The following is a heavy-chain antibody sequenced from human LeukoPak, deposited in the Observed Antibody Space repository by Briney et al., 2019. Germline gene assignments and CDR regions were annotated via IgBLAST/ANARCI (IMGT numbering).Heavy chain of an antibody. V-gene: IGHV3-23*01. CDR2: ISVSGGST. Sequence: GGSLRLSCAASGFTFSSYAISWVRQAPGKGLEWVSSISVSGGSTYYADSVKGRFTISRDNSKNTLYLQMNSLRAEDTVVYYCARLIAARGGYYFDYWGQGTLVTVSS. D-gene: IGHD6-6*01. CDR1: GFTFSSYA. J-gene: IGHJ4*02. CDR3: ARLIAARGGYYFDY.